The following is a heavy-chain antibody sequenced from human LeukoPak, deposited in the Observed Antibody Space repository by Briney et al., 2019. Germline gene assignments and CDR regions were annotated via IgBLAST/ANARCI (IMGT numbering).Heavy chain of an antibody. D-gene: IGHD3-22*01. Sequence: SGGSLRLSCAASGFTFSSYEMNWVRQAPGKGLEWVSYISSSGSTIYYADSVKGRLTISRDNAKNSLYLQMNSLRAEDTAVYYCAPTPMPYDSSGSDYWGQGTLVTVSS. V-gene: IGHV3-48*03. CDR1: GFTFSSYE. CDR2: ISSSGSTI. CDR3: APTPMPYDSSGSDY. J-gene: IGHJ4*02.